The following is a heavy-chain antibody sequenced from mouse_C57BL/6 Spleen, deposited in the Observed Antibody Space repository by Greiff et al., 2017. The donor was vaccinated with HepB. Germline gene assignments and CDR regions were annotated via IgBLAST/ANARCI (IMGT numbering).Heavy chain of an antibody. CDR3: ARWGRPPIAMDY. J-gene: IGHJ4*01. D-gene: IGHD6-5*01. Sequence: VKLQQPGAELVKPGASVKMSCKASGYTFTSYWITWVKQRPGQGLEWIGDIYPGSGSTNYNEKFKSKATLTVDTSSSTAYMQLSSLTSEDSAVYYCARWGRPPIAMDYWGQGTSVTVSS. CDR2: IYPGSGST. V-gene: IGHV1-55*01. CDR1: GYTFTSYW.